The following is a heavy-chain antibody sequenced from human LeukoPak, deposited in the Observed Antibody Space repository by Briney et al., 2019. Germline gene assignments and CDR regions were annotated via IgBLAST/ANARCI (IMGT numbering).Heavy chain of an antibody. CDR1: GYTFTCYD. CDR3: ARSSVGARRRIDY. D-gene: IGHD1-26*01. J-gene: IGHJ4*02. CDR2: MNPNSGNT. V-gene: IGHV1-8*01. Sequence: ASVKVSCKASGYTFTCYDINWVRQATGQGLEWMGWMNPNSGNTGYAQKFQGRVTMTRSTSINTAYMEPNSLTSEDTAVYYCARSSVGARRRIDYWGQGSLVTVSS.